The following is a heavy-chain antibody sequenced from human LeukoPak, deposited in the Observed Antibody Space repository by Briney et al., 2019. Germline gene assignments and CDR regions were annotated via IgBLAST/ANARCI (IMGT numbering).Heavy chain of an antibody. V-gene: IGHV3-33*01. J-gene: IGHJ2*01. CDR1: GFTFSRFG. Sequence: GGSLRLACAASGFTFSRFGMHWVRQAPGKGLEWVAVIWYDGSNKYYADSVKGRFSVSRDNSKNTLYLQMNSLRAEDTAVYYCARDLGGYDRSGYFDPWGRGTQVTVSS. D-gene: IGHD5-12*01. CDR2: IWYDGSNK. CDR3: ARDLGGYDRSGYFDP.